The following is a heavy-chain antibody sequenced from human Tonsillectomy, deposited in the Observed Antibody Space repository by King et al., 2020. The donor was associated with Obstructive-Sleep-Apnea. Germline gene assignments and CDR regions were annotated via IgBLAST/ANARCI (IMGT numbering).Heavy chain of an antibody. CDR2: IYSIGTT. CDR1: GFSGTSSY. D-gene: IGHD3-16*01. V-gene: IGHV3-53*04. Sequence: EVQLVESGGGLVQPGGSLRLSCAASGFSGTSSYINWVLQAPGKGLEWVSVIYSIGTTHYADSLKGRFTIARHNSNNTVYLQMNSLRAEDTAVYYCARDRYDYGLDNSTLHYYGMDVWGQGTTVIVS. J-gene: IGHJ6*02. CDR3: ARDRYDYGLDNSTLHYYGMDV.